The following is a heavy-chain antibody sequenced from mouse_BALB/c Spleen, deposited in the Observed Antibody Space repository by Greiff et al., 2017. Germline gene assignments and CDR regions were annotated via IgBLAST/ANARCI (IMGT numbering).Heavy chain of an antibody. Sequence: QVTLKESGPGILQPSQTLSLTCSFSGFSLSTSGMSVGWIRQPSGKGLEWLAHIWWNDDKYYNPALKSRLTISKDTSNNQVFLKIASVVTADTATYYCARIAYYGSSYWYFDVWGAGTTVTVSS. CDR2: IWWNDDK. V-gene: IGHV8-8*01. D-gene: IGHD1-1*01. CDR3: ARIAYYGSSYWYFDV. CDR1: GFSLSTSGMS. J-gene: IGHJ1*01.